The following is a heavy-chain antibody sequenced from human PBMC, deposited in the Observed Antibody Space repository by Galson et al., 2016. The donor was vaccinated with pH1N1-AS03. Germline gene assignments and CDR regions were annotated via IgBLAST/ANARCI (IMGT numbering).Heavy chain of an antibody. CDR2: VYRSGST. CDR3: ARVYWSVPTTGTYGAFDI. J-gene: IGHJ3*02. D-gene: IGHD3-3*01. V-gene: IGHV4-4*02. CDR1: GGSVSDNNW. Sequence: LSLTCAVSGGSVSDNNWWSWVRQPPGKGLEWIGEVYRSGSTNYNPSLKSRVTISLDKSKNQLSLRLTSVTAADTAVYYCARVYWSVPTTGTYGAFDIWGQGTTVTVSS.